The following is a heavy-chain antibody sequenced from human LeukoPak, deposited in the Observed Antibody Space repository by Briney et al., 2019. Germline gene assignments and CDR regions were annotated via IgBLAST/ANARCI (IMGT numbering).Heavy chain of an antibody. V-gene: IGHV4-39*01. J-gene: IGHJ4*02. CDR2: INYGGTT. Sequence: SETLSLTCTVSGGSFSNSNYYWSWIRQPPGKELEWIASINYGGTTYYNPSLKSRVTISVDTSKSQFSLRLSSVNAADTAVYLCARYVVYGSGKYYFDYWGQGSLVTVSS. CDR3: ARYVVYGSGKYYFDY. CDR1: GGSFSNSNYY. D-gene: IGHD3-10*01.